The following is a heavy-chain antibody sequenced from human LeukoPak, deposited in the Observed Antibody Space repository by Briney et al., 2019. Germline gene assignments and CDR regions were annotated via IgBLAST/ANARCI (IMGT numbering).Heavy chain of an antibody. CDR1: GGSISTYY. J-gene: IGHJ6*03. CDR2: INHSGST. CDR3: ARGYSYGYDYYYMDV. Sequence: SETLSLTCSVSGGSISTYYWTWIRQPPGKGLEWIGEINHSGSTNYNPSLKSRVTISVDTSKNQFSLKLSSVTAADTAVYYCARGYSYGYDYYYMDVWGKGTTVTVSS. D-gene: IGHD5-18*01. V-gene: IGHV4-34*01.